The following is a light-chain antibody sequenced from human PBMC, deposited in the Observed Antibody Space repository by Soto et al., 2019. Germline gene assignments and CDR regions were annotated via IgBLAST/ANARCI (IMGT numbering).Light chain of an antibody. V-gene: IGKV1-39*01. J-gene: IGKJ4*01. CDR3: QQTYSDIS. CDR2: AAS. CDR1: QSVNTY. Sequence: DIQMTQSPSSLSASVGDRVTITCRASQSVNTYLHWYQQKAGQAPKLLIYAASNLQSGVPSRFSGRGSGTDFTLTVESLQPEDFATYYCQQTYSDISFGGGTKV.